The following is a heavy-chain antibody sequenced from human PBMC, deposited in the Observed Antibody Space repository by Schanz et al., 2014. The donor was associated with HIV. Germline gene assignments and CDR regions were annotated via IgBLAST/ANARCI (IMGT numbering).Heavy chain of an antibody. J-gene: IGHJ6*02. CDR1: GFTFSNAW. Sequence: EVQLVESGGGLVKPGGSLRLSCAASGFTFSNAWMSWVRQAPGKGLEWVGRIKSKTDGGTTDYASPVKVRVNISRDDSKNTLYLQMNSLKTEDTAVYYCTTVKGYSSSWTTYYYHGMDVWGQGTTVTVSS. V-gene: IGHV3-15*01. CDR2: IKSKTDGGTT. CDR3: TTVKGYSSSWTTYYYHGMDV. D-gene: IGHD6-13*01.